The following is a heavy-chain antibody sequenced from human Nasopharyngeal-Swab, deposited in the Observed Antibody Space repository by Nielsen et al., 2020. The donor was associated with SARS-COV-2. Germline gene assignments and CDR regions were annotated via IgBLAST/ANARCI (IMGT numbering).Heavy chain of an antibody. Sequence: ASVKVSCKASGYTFTGYYMHWVRQAPGQGLEWMGRINPNSGGTNYAQKFQGRVTMTRDTSTSTVYMELSSLRSEDTAVYYCARDLGGSYQYYYYGMDVWGRGTTVTVSS. J-gene: IGHJ6*02. V-gene: IGHV1-2*06. CDR3: ARDLGGSYQYYYYGMDV. D-gene: IGHD1-26*01. CDR1: GYTFTGYY. CDR2: INPNSGGT.